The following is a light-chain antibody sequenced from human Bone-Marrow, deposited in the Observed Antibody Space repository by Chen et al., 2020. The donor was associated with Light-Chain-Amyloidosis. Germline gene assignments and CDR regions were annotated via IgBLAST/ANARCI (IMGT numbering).Light chain of an antibody. CDR1: ASNIGTNS. J-gene: IGLJ2*01. V-gene: IGLV1-44*01. Sequence: QSVLTQPPSASGTPGQRVTISCSGGASNIGTNSAHWYHHSPGTAPRLLIYGNDQWPSGVPGRVSGSKSGTSASLAIGGLRPEDEGHYYCAAWDDRLNGVVFGGGTRLTVL. CDR3: AAWDDRLNGVV. CDR2: GND.